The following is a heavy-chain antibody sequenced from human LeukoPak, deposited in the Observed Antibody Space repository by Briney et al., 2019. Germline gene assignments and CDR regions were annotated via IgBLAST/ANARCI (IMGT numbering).Heavy chain of an antibody. CDR3: AREPLSTSRWFDP. V-gene: IGHV4-30-4*01. CDR1: GGSISSGDYY. CDR2: IYYSGST. J-gene: IGHJ5*02. Sequence: SETLSITCTVSGGSISSGDYYWSWIRQPPGKGLEWIGYIYYSGSTYYNPSLKSRVTISVDTSKNQFSLKLSSVTAADTAVYYCAREPLSTSRWFDPWGQGTLVTVSS.